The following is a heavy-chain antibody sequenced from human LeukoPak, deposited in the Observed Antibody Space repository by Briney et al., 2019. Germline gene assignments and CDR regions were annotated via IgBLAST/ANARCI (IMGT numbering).Heavy chain of an antibody. Sequence: PSETLSLTCTVSGGSISSSSYYWGWIRQPPGKGLGWIGSIYYSGSTYYNPSLKSRVTISVDTSKNQFSLKLSSVTAADTAVYYCASWVDTAKFDYWGQGTLVTVSS. V-gene: IGHV4-39*07. J-gene: IGHJ4*02. CDR1: GGSISSSSYY. CDR3: ASWVDTAKFDY. CDR2: IYYSGST. D-gene: IGHD5-18*01.